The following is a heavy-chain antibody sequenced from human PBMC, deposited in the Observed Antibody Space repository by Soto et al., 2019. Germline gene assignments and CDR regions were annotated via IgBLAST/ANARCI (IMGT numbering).Heavy chain of an antibody. D-gene: IGHD6-19*01. CDR2: IYYSGST. CDR1: GGSISSSSYY. Sequence: SETLSLTCTVSGGSISSSSYYWGWIRQPPGKGLEWIGSIYYSGSTYYNPSLKSRVTISVDTSKNHFSLKLSSVTAADTAVYYFARLDNPRYSSGWDDAFDIWGQGTMVTVPS. J-gene: IGHJ3*02. CDR3: ARLDNPRYSSGWDDAFDI. V-gene: IGHV4-39*01.